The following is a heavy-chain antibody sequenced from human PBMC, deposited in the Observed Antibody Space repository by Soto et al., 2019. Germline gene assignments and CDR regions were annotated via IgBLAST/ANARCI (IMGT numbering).Heavy chain of an antibody. Sequence: VQLLESGGGLVQPGGSLRLSCTASGFTFSSYAMSWVRQAPGKGLKWVSSISGSGGSTYYADSVKGRFTISRDNSKNTLYLQMNSLRAEDTAIYYCARGPYCSSTSCYTSGHVDYWGQGTLVTVSS. V-gene: IGHV3-23*01. CDR2: ISGSGGST. CDR3: ARGPYCSSTSCYTSGHVDY. D-gene: IGHD2-2*02. J-gene: IGHJ4*02. CDR1: GFTFSSYA.